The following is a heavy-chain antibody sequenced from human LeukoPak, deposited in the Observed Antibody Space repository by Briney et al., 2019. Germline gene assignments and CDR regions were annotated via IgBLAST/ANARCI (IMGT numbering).Heavy chain of an antibody. CDR3: ARAPRPFDNSDYYFDY. CDR1: GITVSYNF. V-gene: IGHV3-53*01. D-gene: IGHD6-25*01. CDR2: IYSDSSA. Sequence: HAEGSLRLSCAASGITVSYNFMSWVRQAPGKGLEWVSVIYSDSSADYADSVKGRFTISRDDAKNTLYLQMNSLRAGDTAVYYCARAPRPFDNSDYYFDYWGQGSLVTVSS. J-gene: IGHJ4*02.